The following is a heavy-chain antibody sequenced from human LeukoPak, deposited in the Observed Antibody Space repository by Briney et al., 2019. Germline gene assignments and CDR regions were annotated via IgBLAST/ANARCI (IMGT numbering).Heavy chain of an antibody. Sequence: GGSLRLSCAASGFTFSDYYMSWIRQAPGKGLEWVSYISSSGSTIYYADSVKGRFTISRDNAKNSLYLQMNSLRVEDTAVYYCARVAKYYYGSETYYFFEHWGQGTPVTASS. V-gene: IGHV3-11*04. CDR1: GFTFSDYY. J-gene: IGHJ4*02. CDR2: ISSSGSTI. CDR3: ARVAKYYYGSETYYFFEH. D-gene: IGHD3-10*01.